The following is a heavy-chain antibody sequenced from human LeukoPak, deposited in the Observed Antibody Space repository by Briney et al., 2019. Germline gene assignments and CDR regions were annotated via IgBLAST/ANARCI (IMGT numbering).Heavy chain of an antibody. V-gene: IGHV3-33*01. CDR3: ATSEPGIAVAL. J-gene: IGHJ4*02. CDR2: IYYDGNNK. D-gene: IGHD6-19*01. Sequence: GRSLRLSCAASGLIFRNYGMHWVRQAPGKGLESVAIIYYDGNNKYYADSVKGRFTISKDNSNNTLYLQMNSLRAEDTAMYYCATSEPGIAVALWGQGTLVIVSS. CDR1: GLIFRNYG.